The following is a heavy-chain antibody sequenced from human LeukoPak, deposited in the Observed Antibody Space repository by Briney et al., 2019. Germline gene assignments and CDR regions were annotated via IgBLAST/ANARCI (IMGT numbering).Heavy chain of an antibody. CDR1: GGSISSSSYY. Sequence: SETLSLTCTVSGGSISSSSYYWGWIRQPPGKGLEWIGSIYYSGSTYYNPSLKSRVTISVDTSKNQFSLKLSSVTAADTAVHYCARAPTSGYNPCYSDYWGQGTLVTVSS. V-gene: IGHV4-39*07. CDR2: IYYSGST. D-gene: IGHD1-14*01. CDR3: ARAPTSGYNPCYSDY. J-gene: IGHJ4*02.